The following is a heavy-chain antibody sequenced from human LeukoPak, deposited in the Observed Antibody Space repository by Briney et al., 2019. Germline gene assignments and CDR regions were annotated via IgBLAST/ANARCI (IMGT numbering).Heavy chain of an antibody. CDR3: AKDQTPYGSGSYSPIDY. J-gene: IGHJ4*02. CDR1: GFTFSSYA. CDR2: ISGSGGST. Sequence: GGSLRLSCAASGFTFSSYAMNWVRQAPGNGLEWVSGISGSGGSTYYADSVKGRFTISRDNSKNTLYLQVNSLRAEDTALYYCAKDQTPYGSGSYSPIDYWGQGTLVTVSS. D-gene: IGHD3-10*01. V-gene: IGHV3-23*01.